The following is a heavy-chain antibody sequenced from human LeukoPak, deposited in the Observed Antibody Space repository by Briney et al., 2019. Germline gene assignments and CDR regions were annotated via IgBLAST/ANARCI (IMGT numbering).Heavy chain of an antibody. Sequence: SETLSLTCTVSGGSISSGGYYWSWIRQPPGKGLEWIGYIYYSGSTYYNPSLKSRVTISVDTSKNQFSLKLSSVTAADTAVYYCARVAAAGETTSFDYWGQGTLVTVSS. CDR2: IYYSGST. J-gene: IGHJ4*02. CDR1: GGSISSGGYY. D-gene: IGHD6-13*01. CDR3: ARVAAAGETTSFDY. V-gene: IGHV4-30-2*01.